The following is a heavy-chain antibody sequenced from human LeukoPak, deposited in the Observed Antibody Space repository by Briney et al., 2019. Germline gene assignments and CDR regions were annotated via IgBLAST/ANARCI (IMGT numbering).Heavy chain of an antibody. J-gene: IGHJ4*02. D-gene: IGHD3-10*01. CDR1: GGSISSYH. CDR2: IYYSGST. Sequence: SETLSLTCTVSGGSISSYHWSWIRQPPGKGLEWIGYIYYSGSTNYNPSLKSRVTISVDTSKNQFSLKLSSVTAADTAVYYCARTPYGGDFDYWGQGTLVTVSS. CDR3: ARTPYGGDFDY. V-gene: IGHV4-59*08.